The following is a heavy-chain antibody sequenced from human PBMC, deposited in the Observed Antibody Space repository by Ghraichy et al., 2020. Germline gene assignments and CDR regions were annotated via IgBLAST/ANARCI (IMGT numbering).Heavy chain of an antibody. CDR1: GGSISSSSYY. J-gene: IGHJ4*02. Sequence: SETLSLTCNVSGGSISSSSYYWGWIRQPPGKGLEWIGHIYYSGSTYYNPSLKSRVTISVDASKNQFSLKLSSVTAADTALYYCARNKRLPIPLANYFDYWGQGTLVTVSS. V-gene: IGHV4-39*01. CDR3: ARNKRLPIPLANYFDY. D-gene: IGHD2-2*02. CDR2: IYYSGST.